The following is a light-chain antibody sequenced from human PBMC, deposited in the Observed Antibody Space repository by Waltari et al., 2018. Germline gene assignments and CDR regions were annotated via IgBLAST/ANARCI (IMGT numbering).Light chain of an antibody. CDR1: SSDVGSYNL. CDR3: CSYAGSSSVV. V-gene: IGLV2-23*02. J-gene: IGLJ2*01. CDR2: EVS. Sequence: QSALTQPASVSGSPGQSNTISCTGTSSDVGSYNLVSWYQQHPGKAPKPMIYEVSKRPSGVSKRCSGSKSGNTASLTISGLQAEDEADYYCCSYAGSSSVVFGGGTKLTVL.